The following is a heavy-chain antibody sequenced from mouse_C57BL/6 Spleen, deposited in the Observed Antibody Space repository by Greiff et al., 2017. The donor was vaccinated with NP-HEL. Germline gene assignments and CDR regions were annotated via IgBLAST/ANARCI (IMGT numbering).Heavy chain of an antibody. CDR3: AREDYDYDDGFAY. Sequence: VQLQQSGPELVKPGASVKIPCKASGYTFTDYNMDWVKQSHGKSLEWIGDINPNNGGTIYNQKFKGKATLTVDKSSSTAYMELRSLTSEDTAVYYCAREDYDYDDGFAYWGQGTLVTVSA. CDR1: GYTFTDYN. V-gene: IGHV1-18*01. J-gene: IGHJ3*01. CDR2: INPNNGGT. D-gene: IGHD2-4*01.